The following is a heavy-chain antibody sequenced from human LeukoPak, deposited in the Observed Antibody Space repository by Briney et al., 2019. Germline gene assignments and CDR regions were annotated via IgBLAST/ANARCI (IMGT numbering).Heavy chain of an antibody. CDR2: INPHGGST. D-gene: IGHD4-17*01. J-gene: IGHJ4*02. V-gene: IGHV1-46*01. CDR3: ARVTVTTWTDYFDY. CDR1: GYTFSNYY. Sequence: ASVKVSCKAVGYTFSNYYMHWVRQAPGQGLEWMGIINPHGGSTSYAQKFQGRVTMTADTSTSTVYMELTSLRSEDTAVYYCARVTVTTWTDYFDYWGQGTLVTVSS.